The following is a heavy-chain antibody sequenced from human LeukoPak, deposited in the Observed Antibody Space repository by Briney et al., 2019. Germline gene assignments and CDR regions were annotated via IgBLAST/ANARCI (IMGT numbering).Heavy chain of an antibody. J-gene: IGHJ6*02. CDR2: IYYSGGI. Sequence: NPPGTLSLTPTLPGDSLRSYYWSWIRQPPGKGLGWIWYIYYSGGIDYNPSLKSRVAISVDTSKNQFCLRLSSVTAADTAVYYCARAPAAGDYYCMDVWGQGTTVTVSS. CDR3: ARAPAAGDYYCMDV. V-gene: IGHV4-59*01. D-gene: IGHD6-13*01. CDR1: GDSLRSYY.